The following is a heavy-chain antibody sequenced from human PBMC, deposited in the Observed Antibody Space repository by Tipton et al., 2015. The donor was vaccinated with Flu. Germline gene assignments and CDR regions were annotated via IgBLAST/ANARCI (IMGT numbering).Heavy chain of an antibody. J-gene: IGHJ6*02. CDR3: AKDRIPSSSMDYSYYPGMDV. CDR1: GFTFDGYP. V-gene: IGHV3-9*01. Sequence: SLRLSCVASGFTFDGYPLRWVRQAPGRGLEWVSGINWDGNRVCYADSVKGRFTISRDNAKNSLYLQMNSLRPGDTALYYCAKDRIPSSSMDYSYYPGMDVWGPGTTVSVPS. CDR2: INWDGNRV. D-gene: IGHD6-19*01.